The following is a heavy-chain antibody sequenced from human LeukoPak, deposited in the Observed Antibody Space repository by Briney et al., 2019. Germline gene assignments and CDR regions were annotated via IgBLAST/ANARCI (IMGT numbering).Heavy chain of an antibody. Sequence: PGGSLRLSCAASGFTFSSYEMNWVRQAPGKGLEWVSYISSSGSTIYYADFVKGRFTISRDNAKNSLYLQMNSLRAEDTAVYYCARDYGGSSPFDYWGQGTLVTVSS. V-gene: IGHV3-48*03. CDR1: GFTFSSYE. CDR3: ARDYGGSSPFDY. J-gene: IGHJ4*02. D-gene: IGHD4-23*01. CDR2: ISSSGSTI.